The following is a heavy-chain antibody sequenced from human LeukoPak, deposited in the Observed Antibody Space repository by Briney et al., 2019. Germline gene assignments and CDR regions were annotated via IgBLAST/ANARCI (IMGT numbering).Heavy chain of an antibody. Sequence: GGSLRLSCAASGFTFSSYSMNWVRQAPGKALEWVSSISSSSSYIYYADSVKGRFTISRDNAKNSLYLQMNSLRAEDTAVYYCARDVGGEYQLLGYYYYGMDVWGQGTTVTVSS. V-gene: IGHV3-21*01. CDR3: ARDVGGEYQLLGYYYYGMDV. D-gene: IGHD2-2*01. J-gene: IGHJ6*02. CDR2: ISSSSSYI. CDR1: GFTFSSYS.